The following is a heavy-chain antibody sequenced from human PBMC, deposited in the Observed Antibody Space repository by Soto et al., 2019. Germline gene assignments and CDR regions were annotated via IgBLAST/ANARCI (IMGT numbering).Heavy chain of an antibody. CDR3: AKARPSGGYYYVEAFDV. Sequence: VGSLRLSCSASGFTFSNYAMSWVRQSPAKELEWVSGVSSTGTSPYYAGSVQGRFTISRDNSKNMFYLQMKSLRAEDTAIYYCAKARPSGGYYYVEAFDVWGQGTMVTVSS. CDR1: GFTFSNYA. CDR2: VSSTGTSP. D-gene: IGHD3-22*01. J-gene: IGHJ3*01. V-gene: IGHV3-23*01.